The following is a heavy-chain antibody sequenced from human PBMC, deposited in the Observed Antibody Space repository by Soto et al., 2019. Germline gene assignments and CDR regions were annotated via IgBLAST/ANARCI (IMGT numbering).Heavy chain of an antibody. CDR3: VGALENPDVYDGLTR. D-gene: IGHD5-12*01. CDR1: GVSISSYG. Sequence: HPGGSLRLSCAASGVSISSYGMEWVRLAPGKGPEWVAATTYDGGIKHYVYSVKGRFTISRDNYKKTLYLQMNSLRVEDTATYYWVGALENPDVYDGLTRWGQGTTVTL. CDR2: TTYDGGIK. V-gene: IGHV3-30*03. J-gene: IGHJ6*02.